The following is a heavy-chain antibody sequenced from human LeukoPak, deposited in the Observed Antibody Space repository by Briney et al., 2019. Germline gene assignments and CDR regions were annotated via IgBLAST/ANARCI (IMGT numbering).Heavy chain of an antibody. CDR2: IYYSGST. V-gene: IGHV4-59*08. Sequence: SETLSLTCTVSGGSISSYYWSWIRQPPGKGLEWIGYIYYSGSTNYNPSLKSRVTISVDTSKNQFSLKLSSVTAADTAVYYCARPRSGPYLTFDYWGQGTLVTVSS. CDR3: ARPRSGPYLTFDY. CDR1: GGSISSYY. J-gene: IGHJ4*02. D-gene: IGHD3-3*01.